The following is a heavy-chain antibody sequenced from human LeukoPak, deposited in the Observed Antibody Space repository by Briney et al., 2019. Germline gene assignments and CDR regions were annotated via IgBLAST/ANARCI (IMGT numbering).Heavy chain of an antibody. CDR1: GGSISSSSYY. Sequence: SETLSLTCTVSGGSISSSSYYWGWIRQPPGKGLEWIGSIYYSVSTYYNPSLKSRVTISVDTSKNQFSLKLSSVIAADTAVYYCARGAARSLRNNWFDPWGQGALVTVSS. D-gene: IGHD6-6*01. V-gene: IGHV4-39*07. J-gene: IGHJ5*02. CDR3: ARGAARSLRNNWFDP. CDR2: IYYSVST.